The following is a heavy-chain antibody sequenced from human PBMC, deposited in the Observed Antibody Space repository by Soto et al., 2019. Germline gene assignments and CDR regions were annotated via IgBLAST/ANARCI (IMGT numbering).Heavy chain of an antibody. CDR2: IYDGGNT. V-gene: IGHV4-30-4*01. D-gene: IGHD7-27*01. Sequence: QVQLQESGPGLVKPSQTLSLTCTVSGGSINTVNYWWSWIRQSPDMGPEWIGHIYDGGNTYNNPSLGRLAAMSADTSKNPFSLTLSSVSAADTAVYYCARGPSGDKVDSWGQGTLVTVSS. J-gene: IGHJ4*02. CDR1: GGSINTVNYW. CDR3: ARGPSGDKVDS.